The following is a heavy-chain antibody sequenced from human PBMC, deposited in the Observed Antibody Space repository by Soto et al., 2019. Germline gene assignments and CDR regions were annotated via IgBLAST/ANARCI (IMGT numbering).Heavy chain of an antibody. CDR3: AREGGSYDDDYYGMDV. CDR2: FDPEDGGT. J-gene: IGHJ6*02. Sequence: ASVKVSCKVSGYTLTELSMHWVRRAPGKGLEWMGGFDPEDGGTNYAQKFQGWVTMTRDTSISTAYMELSRLRSDDTAVYYCAREGGSYDDDYYGMDVWGQGTRSPSP. CDR1: GYTLTELS. V-gene: IGHV1-24*01. D-gene: IGHD1-26*01.